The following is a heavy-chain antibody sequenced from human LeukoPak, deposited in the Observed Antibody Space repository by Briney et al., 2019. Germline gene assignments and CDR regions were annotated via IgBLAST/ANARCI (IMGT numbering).Heavy chain of an antibody. D-gene: IGHD6-19*01. CDR1: GGTFISYA. J-gene: IGHJ4*02. CDR3: ARGWLDLYFDY. CDR2: IIPILGIA. V-gene: IGHV1-69*04. Sequence: GASVKVSCKASGGTFISYAISWVRQAPGQGLEWMGRIIPILGIANCAQKFQGRVTITADKSTSTAYMELSSLRSEDTAVYYCARGWLDLYFDYWGQGTLVTVSS.